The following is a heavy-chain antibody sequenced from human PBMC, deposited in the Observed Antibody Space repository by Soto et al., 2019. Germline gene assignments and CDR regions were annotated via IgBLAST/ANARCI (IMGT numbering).Heavy chain of an antibody. Sequence: QVQLVQSGADVKQPGSSVRVSCKASGGPLSSYTVSWVRQAPGQGLEWMGGIIPISGTANYAQSVQGRVTITADESTSTAYLDLSSLRSEDSAVYYCAIGTTIVAFYYYYGMDVCGQGTTVTVSS. J-gene: IGHJ6*02. CDR1: GGPLSSYT. D-gene: IGHD4-4*01. V-gene: IGHV1-69*01. CDR3: AIGTTIVAFYYYYGMDV. CDR2: IIPISGTA.